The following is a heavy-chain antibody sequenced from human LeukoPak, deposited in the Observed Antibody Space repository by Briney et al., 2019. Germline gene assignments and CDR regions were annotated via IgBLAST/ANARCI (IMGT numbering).Heavy chain of an antibody. CDR1: GYSISSGYY. V-gene: IGHV4-38-2*02. CDR2: IYYSGST. CDR3: ARHRRDLLRFLEWFDY. Sequence: PSETLSLTCTVSGYSISSGYYWGWIRQPPGKGLEWIGSIYYSGSTYYNPSLKSRVTISVDTSKNQFSLKLSSVTAADTAVYYCARHRRDLLRFLEWFDYWGQGTLVTVSS. D-gene: IGHD3-3*01. J-gene: IGHJ4*02.